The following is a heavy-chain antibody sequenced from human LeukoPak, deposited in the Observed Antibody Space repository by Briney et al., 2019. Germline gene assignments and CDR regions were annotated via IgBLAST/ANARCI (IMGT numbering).Heavy chain of an antibody. Sequence: GGSLRPSCEASGFSVNDDHMTWVRQAPGKGLQWVSVLYKGGSTHYADSVKARFSISRDTSKNTVFLHMKSLRVEDTAVYYCAREVLGYSYGDNWFDPWGQGSLVTVSS. CDR3: AREVLGYSYGDNWFDP. D-gene: IGHD5-18*01. CDR1: GFSVNDDH. V-gene: IGHV3-66*01. J-gene: IGHJ5*02. CDR2: LYKGGST.